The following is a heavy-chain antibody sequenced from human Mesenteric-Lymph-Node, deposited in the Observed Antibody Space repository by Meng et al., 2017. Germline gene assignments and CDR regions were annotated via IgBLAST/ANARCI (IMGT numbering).Heavy chain of an antibody. V-gene: IGHV4-31*03. CDR1: GGSISSGGYY. J-gene: IGHJ4*02. Sequence: SETLSLTCTVSGGSISSGGYYWSWIRQHPGKGLEWIGYIYYSGSTYYNPSLKSRVTISVDTSKNQFSLKLSSVTAADTAVYYCATDYYYGSGSYGVWGQGTLVTVSS. CDR2: IYYSGST. D-gene: IGHD3-10*01. CDR3: ATDYYYGSGSYGV.